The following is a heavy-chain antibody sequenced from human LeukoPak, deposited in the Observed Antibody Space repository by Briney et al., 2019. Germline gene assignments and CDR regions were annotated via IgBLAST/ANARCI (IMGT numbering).Heavy chain of an antibody. CDR3: ARGTNNAFDI. V-gene: IGHV3-48*04. CDR1: GFTFSSYS. J-gene: IGHJ3*02. D-gene: IGHD2-2*01. Sequence: QPGRSLRLSCAASGFTFSSYSMTWVRQTPGKGLQWVSYISSGSSTVYYADSVRGRFTISRDNAENSLYLQMNSLRAEDMAVYYCARGTNNAFDIWGQGTIVTVSS. CDR2: ISSGSSTV.